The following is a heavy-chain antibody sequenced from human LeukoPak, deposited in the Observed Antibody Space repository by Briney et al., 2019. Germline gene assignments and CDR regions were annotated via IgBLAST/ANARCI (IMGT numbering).Heavy chain of an antibody. CDR1: GYTFTSYG. D-gene: IGHD3-3*01. J-gene: IGHJ4*02. CDR2: ISAYNGNT. CDR3: ARGLGDFWSGPYYFDY. V-gene: IGHV1-18*01. Sequence: ASVKVSCKASGYTFTSYGISWVRQAPGQGLEWMGWISAYNGNTNYAQKLQGRVTMTTDTSTSTAYMELRSLRSDDTAGYYCARGLGDFWSGPYYFDYWGQGTLVTVSS.